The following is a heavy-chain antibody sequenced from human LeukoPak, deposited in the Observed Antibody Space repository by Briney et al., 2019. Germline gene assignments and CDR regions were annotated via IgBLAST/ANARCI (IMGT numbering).Heavy chain of an antibody. V-gene: IGHV4-59*01. CDR2: IYYSGST. Sequence: PSETLSLTCTVSGGSISSYYWSWIRQPPGKGLEWIGYIYYSGSTNYNPSLKSRVTISVDTSKNQFSLKLSSVTAADTAVYYCARDVSSSWYGDYFDYWGQGTLVTVSS. CDR1: GGSISSYY. D-gene: IGHD6-13*01. J-gene: IGHJ4*02. CDR3: ARDVSSSWYGDYFDY.